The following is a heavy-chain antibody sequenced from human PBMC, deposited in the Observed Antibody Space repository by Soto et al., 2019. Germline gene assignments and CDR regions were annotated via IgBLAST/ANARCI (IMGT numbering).Heavy chain of an antibody. CDR2: INIYSGDA. CDR1: GYTFTSYG. V-gene: IGHV1-18*01. D-gene: IGHD3-22*01. J-gene: IGHJ4*02. CDR3: ARALYYYDNSGLAY. Sequence: QVRLEQSGPEVKKTGASVKVSSKASGYTFTSYGISWVRQAPGQGLEWMGWINIYSGDANYAQSFQDRVTMTRDTSTNTVYMEMRTLRSDDTAVYYCARALYYYDNSGLAYWGQGTLVTVSS.